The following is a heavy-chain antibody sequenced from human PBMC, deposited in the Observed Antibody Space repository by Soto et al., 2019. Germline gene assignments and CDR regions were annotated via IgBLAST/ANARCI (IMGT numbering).Heavy chain of an antibody. V-gene: IGHV4-39*01. CDR3: ARLYDFWSGYYEGGAFDI. CDR2: IYYSGST. CDR1: GGSISSSSYY. D-gene: IGHD3-3*01. J-gene: IGHJ3*02. Sequence: QLQLQESGPGLVKPSATLSLTCTVSGGSISSSSYYWGWIRQPPGKGLEWIGSIYYSGSTYYNPYLKSRVTISVDTSKNQFALKLSSVTAADTAVYYCARLYDFWSGYYEGGAFDIWGQGTMVTVSS.